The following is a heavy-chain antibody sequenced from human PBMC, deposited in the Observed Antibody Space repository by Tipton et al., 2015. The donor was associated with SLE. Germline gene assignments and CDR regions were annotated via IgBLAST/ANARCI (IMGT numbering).Heavy chain of an antibody. CDR2: IYHSGST. V-gene: IGHV4-38-2*01. D-gene: IGHD3-16*02. J-gene: IGHJ3*02. Sequence: TLSLTCAVSGYSISSGYYWGWIRQPPGKGLGWIGSIYHSGSTYYHPSLKSRVTISVDTSKNQFSLKLSSVTAADTAVYYCARGDFYDYIWGSYRLDAFDIWGQGTMVTVSS. CDR3: ARGDFYDYIWGSYRLDAFDI. CDR1: GYSISSGYY.